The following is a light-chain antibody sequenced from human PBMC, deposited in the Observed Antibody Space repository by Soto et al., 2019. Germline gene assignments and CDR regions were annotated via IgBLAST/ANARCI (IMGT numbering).Light chain of an antibody. Sequence: DIQMTQSHSTLSASVGDRVTITCRASQSISSWLAWYQQKPGKAPKLLIYKASTLKSGVPSRFSGSGSGTEFTLTISSLQPDDFATYYCQHYTSYSDAFGQGTKVDIK. CDR2: KAS. CDR3: QHYTSYSDA. V-gene: IGKV1-5*03. CDR1: QSISSW. J-gene: IGKJ1*01.